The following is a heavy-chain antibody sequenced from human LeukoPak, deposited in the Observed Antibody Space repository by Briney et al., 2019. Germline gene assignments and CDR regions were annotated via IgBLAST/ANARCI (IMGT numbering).Heavy chain of an antibody. J-gene: IGHJ1*01. Sequence: GRSLRLSCAASGFTLSSYAMHWVRQAPGKGLEWVAVISYDGSNKYYADSVKGRFTISRDNSKNTLYLQMNSLRAEDTAVYYCARDESSGWYVGYFQHWGQGTLVTVSS. D-gene: IGHD6-19*01. CDR3: ARDESSGWYVGYFQH. CDR1: GFTLSSYA. V-gene: IGHV3-30*04. CDR2: ISYDGSNK.